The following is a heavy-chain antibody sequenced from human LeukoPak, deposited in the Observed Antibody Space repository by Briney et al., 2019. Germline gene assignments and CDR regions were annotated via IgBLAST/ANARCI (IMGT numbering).Heavy chain of an antibody. V-gene: IGHV4-4*02. Sequence: SGTLSLTCAVSGGSISSSKWWSWVRQPPRKGLEWIEEIYHSGSTYYNPSHKSRVTISVDTSKNQFSLKLSSVTAADTAVYYCASFLGGRGVYSRGAYYFDYWGQGTLVTVSS. J-gene: IGHJ4*02. CDR2: IYHSGST. CDR3: ASFLGGRGVYSRGAYYFDY. CDR1: GGSISSSKW. D-gene: IGHD4-11*01.